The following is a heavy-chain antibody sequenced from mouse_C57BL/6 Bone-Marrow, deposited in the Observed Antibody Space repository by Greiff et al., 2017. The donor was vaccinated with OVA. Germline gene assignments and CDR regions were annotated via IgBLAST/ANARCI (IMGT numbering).Heavy chain of an antibody. D-gene: IGHD4-1*01. J-gene: IGHJ3*01. Sequence: QVQLQQSGAELARPGASVKLSCKASGYTFTSYGISWVKQRTGQGLEWIGEIYPRSGNNYYNEKFKGKATLTADKSSSTAYRELRSLTSEDSAVYFCARRDWGFAYWGQGTLVTVSA. CDR3: ARRDWGFAY. V-gene: IGHV1-81*01. CDR1: GYTFTSYG. CDR2: IYPRSGNN.